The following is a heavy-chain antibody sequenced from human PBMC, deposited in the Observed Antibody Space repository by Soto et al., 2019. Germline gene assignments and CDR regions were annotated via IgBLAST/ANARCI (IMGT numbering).Heavy chain of an antibody. CDR2: INPSGGST. J-gene: IGHJ6*02. Sequence: ASVKVSCKASGYTFTGYYMHWVRQAPGQGLEWMGIINPSGGSTSYAQKFQGRVTMTRDTSTSTVYMELSSLRSEDTAVYYCARGGKDIVVIPADKGGMDVWGQGTTVTVSS. CDR3: ARGGKDIVVIPADKGGMDV. CDR1: GYTFTGYY. D-gene: IGHD2-2*01. V-gene: IGHV1-46*03.